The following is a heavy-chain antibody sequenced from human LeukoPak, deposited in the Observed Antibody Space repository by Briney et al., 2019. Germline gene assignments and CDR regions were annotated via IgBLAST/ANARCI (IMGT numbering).Heavy chain of an antibody. J-gene: IGHJ3*02. CDR2: IYSGGST. CDR1: GFTVSSNY. CDR3: ARDSGPDAFDI. D-gene: IGHD1-26*01. V-gene: IGHV3-66*02. Sequence: GGSLRLSCAASGFTVSSNYMSWVRQAPGKGLEWVSVIYSGGSTYYADSVKGRFTISRDNPKNTLYLQMNSLRAEDTAVYYCARDSGPDAFDIWGQGTMVTVSS.